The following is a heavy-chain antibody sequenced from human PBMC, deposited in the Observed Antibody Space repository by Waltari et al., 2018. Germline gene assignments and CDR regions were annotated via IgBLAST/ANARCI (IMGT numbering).Heavy chain of an antibody. Sequence: VSCKASGGTFSSYAISWVRQAPGQGLEWMGGIIPIFGTANYAQKFQGRVTITTDESTSTAYMGLSSLRSEDTAVYYCARAYHSAHSSGYPLFDYWGQGTLVTVSS. CDR2: IIPIFGTA. V-gene: IGHV1-69*05. J-gene: IGHJ4*02. CDR3: ARAYHSAHSSGYPLFDY. CDR1: GGTFSSYA. D-gene: IGHD3-22*01.